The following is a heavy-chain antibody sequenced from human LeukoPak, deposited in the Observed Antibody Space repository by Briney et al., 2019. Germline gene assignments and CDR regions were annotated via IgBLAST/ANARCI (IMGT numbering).Heavy chain of an antibody. V-gene: IGHV3-23*01. CDR3: AKDDYDILTGYPTNWFDP. CDR2: ISGSGVST. CDR1: GFRFSSYA. J-gene: IGHJ5*02. D-gene: IGHD3-9*01. Sequence: GGSLRLSCAASGFRFSSYAMSWVRQAPGKGLEWVSAISGSGVSTYYADSVKGRFTVSRDNSKNTLYLQMSSLRAEDTAVYYCAKDDYDILTGYPTNWFDPWGQGTLVTVSS.